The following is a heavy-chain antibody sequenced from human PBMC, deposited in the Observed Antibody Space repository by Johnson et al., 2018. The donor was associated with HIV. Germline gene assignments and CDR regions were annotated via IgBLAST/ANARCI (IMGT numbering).Heavy chain of an antibody. Sequence: QVQLVESGGGVVQPERSLRLSCSASGFTFSSYAMHWVRQAPGKGLEWVACISYDGSNKYYADSVKGRFTISRDNSKNTLYLQMNSLRAEDTAVYYCARGWQQRAFDIWGQGTMVTVSS. CDR2: ISYDGSNK. D-gene: IGHD6-13*01. J-gene: IGHJ3*02. CDR1: GFTFSSYA. CDR3: ARGWQQRAFDI. V-gene: IGHV3-30*14.